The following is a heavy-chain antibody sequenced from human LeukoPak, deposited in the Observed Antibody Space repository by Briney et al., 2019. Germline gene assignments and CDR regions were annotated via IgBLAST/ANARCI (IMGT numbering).Heavy chain of an antibody. D-gene: IGHD1-26*01. CDR3: ARLILSGSYLYYFDY. CDR1: GGSISSYY. V-gene: IGHV4-59*08. Sequence: SETLSLTCTVSGGSISSYYWSWIRQPPGKGLEWIGYIYYSGNTNYNPSLKSRVTISVDMSKNQFSLKLSSVTAADTAVYHCARLILSGSYLYYFDYWGQGTLVTVSS. J-gene: IGHJ4*02. CDR2: IYYSGNT.